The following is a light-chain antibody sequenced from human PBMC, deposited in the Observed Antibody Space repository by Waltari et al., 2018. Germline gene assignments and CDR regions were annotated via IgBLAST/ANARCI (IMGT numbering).Light chain of an antibody. V-gene: IGLV1-47*01. CDR3: AVWDDNLYGVV. Sequence: QSVLTQPPSASGAPGQRVTISCSGSSSNIGSNSVYWYQQFPGTAPRLLIYRNFQGPAGFPERFSGSKSGTSASLAISGLRSEDEADYYCAVWDDNLYGVVFGGGTKLTVL. CDR2: RNF. CDR1: SSNIGSNS. J-gene: IGLJ2*01.